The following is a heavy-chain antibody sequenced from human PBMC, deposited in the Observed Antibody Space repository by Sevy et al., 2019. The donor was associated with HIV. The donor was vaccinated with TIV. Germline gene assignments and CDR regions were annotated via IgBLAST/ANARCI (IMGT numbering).Heavy chain of an antibody. CDR1: GGSISSYY. D-gene: IGHD3-22*01. V-gene: IGHV4-59*01. CDR2: IYYGGST. Sequence: SETLSLTCTVSGGSISSYYWSWIRQPPGKGLEWIGYIYYGGSTNYNPSLKSRVTISVDTSKNQFSLKLSSVTAADTAVYYCARDGDYDSSGFYGMDVWGQGTTVTVSS. CDR3: ARDGDYDSSGFYGMDV. J-gene: IGHJ6*02.